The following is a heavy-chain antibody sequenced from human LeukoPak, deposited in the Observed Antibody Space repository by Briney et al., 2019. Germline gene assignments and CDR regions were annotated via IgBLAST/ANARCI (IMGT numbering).Heavy chain of an antibody. CDR3: ARDNIVVVPAAIDY. CDR2: ISAYNGNT. D-gene: IGHD2-2*01. J-gene: IGHJ4*02. V-gene: IGHV1-18*01. Sequence: ASVKVSCKASGYTFTSYGISWVRQAPGQGLEWMGWISAYNGNTNYAQKLQGRVTMTTDTSTSTAYMELRSLRSDDTPVYYCARDNIVVVPAAIDYWGQGTLVTVSS. CDR1: GYTFTSYG.